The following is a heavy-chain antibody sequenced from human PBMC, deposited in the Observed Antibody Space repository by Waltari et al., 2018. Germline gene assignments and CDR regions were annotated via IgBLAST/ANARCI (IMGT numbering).Heavy chain of an antibody. J-gene: IGHJ3*02. D-gene: IGHD2-8*02. V-gene: IGHV3-23*03. Sequence: EVQLLQSGGGLVQPGGSLRLSCAGSGFNFSNYVMSWVRQAPGKGLELVSVIYTGGSTHYADSVKGRFTVSRDNSKSTLYLQMDTLTPEDTAVYYCAKEGGGVTFDIWGQGTMVTVSS. CDR2: IYTGGST. CDR3: AKEGGGVTFDI. CDR1: GFNFSNYV.